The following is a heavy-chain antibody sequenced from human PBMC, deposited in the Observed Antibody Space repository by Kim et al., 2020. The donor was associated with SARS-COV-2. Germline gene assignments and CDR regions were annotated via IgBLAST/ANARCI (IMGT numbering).Heavy chain of an antibody. Sequence: SVKVSCKSSGGTFSSYAISWVRQAPGQGLEWMGRIIPILGIANYAQKFQGRVTITADKSTSTAYMELSSLRSEDTAVYYCARVSGYCSGGSCYGGYYYY. D-gene: IGHD2-15*01. CDR3: ARVSGYCSGGSCYGGYYYY. V-gene: IGHV1-69*04. J-gene: IGHJ6*01. CDR2: IIPILGIA. CDR1: GGTFSSYA.